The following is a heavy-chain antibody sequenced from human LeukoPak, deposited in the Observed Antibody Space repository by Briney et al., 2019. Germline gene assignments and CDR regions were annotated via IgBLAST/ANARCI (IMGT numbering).Heavy chain of an antibody. D-gene: IGHD3-3*01. V-gene: IGHV3-23*01. CDR1: GFTFSSYA. CDR3: AKGVKVETYYDFWSGYYRAYYFDY. Sequence: LTGGSLRLSCAASGFTFSSYAMSWVRQAPGKGLEWVSAISGSGGSTYYADSVKGRFTISRDNSKNTLYLQMNSLRAEDTAVYYCAKGVKVETYYDFWSGYYRAYYFDYWGQGTLVTVSS. J-gene: IGHJ4*02. CDR2: ISGSGGST.